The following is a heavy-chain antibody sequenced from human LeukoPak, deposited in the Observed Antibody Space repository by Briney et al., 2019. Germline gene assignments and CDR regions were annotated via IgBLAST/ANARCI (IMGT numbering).Heavy chain of an antibody. J-gene: IGHJ3*01. V-gene: IGHV4-59*01. CDR2: IYNSGST. CDR1: GGSISTSY. Sequence: SETLSLTCTVSGGSISTSYWSWIRQPPGKGLEWIGYIYNSGSTNYNPSLKSRVTISVDTSKNQFSLKLSSVTAADTAVYYCARHMVYYYDSSGHGFDVWGQGTMVTVSS. D-gene: IGHD3-22*01. CDR3: ARHMVYYYDSSGHGFDV.